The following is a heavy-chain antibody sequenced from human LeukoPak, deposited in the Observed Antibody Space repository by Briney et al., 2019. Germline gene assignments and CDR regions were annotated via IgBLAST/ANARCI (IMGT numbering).Heavy chain of an antibody. J-gene: IGHJ6*02. V-gene: IGHV3-7*03. D-gene: IGHD3-16*01. Sequence: PGGSLRLSCAASRFTFSSYWMNWARQAPGKGLEWVASINHNGNVNYYVDSVKGRFTISRDNAKNSLYLQMSNLRAEDTAVYFCARGGGLGVWGQGATVTVSS. CDR2: INHNGNVN. CDR1: RFTFSSYW. CDR3: ARGGGLGV.